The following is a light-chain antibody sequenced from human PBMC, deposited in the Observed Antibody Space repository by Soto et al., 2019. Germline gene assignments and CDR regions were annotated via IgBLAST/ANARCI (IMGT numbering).Light chain of an antibody. CDR3: QQANSFPPRYT. V-gene: IGKV1-12*01. Sequence: DIQMTQSPSSVSASVGDRVTITCRASQVISSWLAWYQQKPGKAPKLLIYAASSLHSGVPSRFSGSGSGTDFTLTISSLQPEDFATYYCQQANSFPPRYTFGQGTKLEIK. J-gene: IGKJ2*01. CDR1: QVISSW. CDR2: AAS.